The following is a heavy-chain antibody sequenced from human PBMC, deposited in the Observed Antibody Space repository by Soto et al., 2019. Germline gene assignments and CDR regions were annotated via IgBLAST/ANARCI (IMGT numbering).Heavy chain of an antibody. D-gene: IGHD3-10*01. CDR2: VHHSWGS. CDR3: ARQGFGPLHGLVDV. CDR1: GGSISSYY. V-gene: IGHV4-59*08. Sequence: QVQLQESGPGLVKPSETLSLSCTVSGGSISSYYWSWFRQSPGKRMEWIGYVHHSWGSSYNPPLQSRVAKSPDTSTRQFSLKVTSVTATDTAVYYCARQGFGPLHGLVDVWGQGTTVNVSS. J-gene: IGHJ6*02.